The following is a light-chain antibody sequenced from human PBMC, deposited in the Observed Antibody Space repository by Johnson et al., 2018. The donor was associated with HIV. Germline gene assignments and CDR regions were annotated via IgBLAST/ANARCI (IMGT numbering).Light chain of an antibody. CDR3: GVWDASLPPRYV. V-gene: IGLV1-51*01. CDR1: SSNIGNNY. CDR2: DNN. J-gene: IGLJ1*01. Sequence: QPVLTQPPSVSAAPGQKVTISCSGSSSNIGNNYVSWYQQLPGTAPKLLIYDNNKRPSGIPDRFSGSKSGTSATLDITGLQPGDEAAYYCGVWDASLPPRYVFGTGTTIAVL.